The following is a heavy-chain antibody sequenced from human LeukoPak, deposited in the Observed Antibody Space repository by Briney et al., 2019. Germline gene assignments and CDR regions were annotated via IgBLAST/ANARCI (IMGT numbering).Heavy chain of an antibody. J-gene: IGHJ6*03. V-gene: IGHV1-46*01. CDR1: GYTFTSYY. Sequence: ASVKVSCKASGYTFTSYYMHWVRQAPGQGLEWMGIINPSGGSTSYAQKFQGRVTMTRDMSTSTVYMELSSLRSEDTAVYYCARDGGAGPTYYYYYMDVWGKGTPVTVSS. CDR3: ARDGGAGPTYYYYYMDV. CDR2: INPSGGST. D-gene: IGHD3-3*01.